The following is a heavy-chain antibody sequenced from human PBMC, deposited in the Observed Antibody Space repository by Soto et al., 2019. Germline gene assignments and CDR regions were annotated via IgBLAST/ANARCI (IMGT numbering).Heavy chain of an antibody. CDR2: IKKDGGGE. CDR1: GFTFSDYW. Sequence: RLSCSGSGFTFSDYWMNWVRQAPGKGLEWVANIKKDGGGELYVDSVKGRFTISRDNAKNSLFLQMNSLRAEDTAVYYCVREWGRLTHEYWGEGTLVTVSP. D-gene: IGHD7-27*01. J-gene: IGHJ4*02. V-gene: IGHV3-7*03. CDR3: VREWGRLTHEY.